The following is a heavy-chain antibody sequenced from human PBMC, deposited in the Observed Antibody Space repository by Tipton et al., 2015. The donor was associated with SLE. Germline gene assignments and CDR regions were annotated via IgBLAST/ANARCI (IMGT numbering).Heavy chain of an antibody. D-gene: IGHD2-15*01. Sequence: TLSLTCAVSGVSIYSSNWWTWVRQPPGKGLEWIGEIHHSGTTYYNPSLESRVTISVDKSNNHFSLRLNSVTAADTAVYFCTRIEDIRYYLGLDGWGQGTTVTVSS. CDR3: TRIEDIRYYLGLDG. CDR2: IHHSGTT. J-gene: IGHJ6*02. V-gene: IGHV4-4*01. CDR1: GVSIYSSNW.